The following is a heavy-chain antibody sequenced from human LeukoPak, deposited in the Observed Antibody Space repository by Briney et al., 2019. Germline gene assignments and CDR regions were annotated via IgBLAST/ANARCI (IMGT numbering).Heavy chain of an antibody. J-gene: IGHJ4*02. CDR3: ARRAGAYSHPYDY. D-gene: IGHD4/OR15-4a*01. CDR1: GFTVSSNS. Sequence: GGSLRLSCTVSGFTVSSNSMSWVRQAPGKGLEWVSFIFSSTHYSDSVKGRFTISRDNSKNTLYLQMNSLRAEDTAVYYCARRAGAYSHPYDYWDQGTLVTVSS. V-gene: IGHV3-53*01. CDR2: IFSST.